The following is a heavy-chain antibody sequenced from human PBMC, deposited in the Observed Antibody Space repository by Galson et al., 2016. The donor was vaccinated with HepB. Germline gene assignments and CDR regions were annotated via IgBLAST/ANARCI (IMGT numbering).Heavy chain of an antibody. J-gene: IGHJ2*01. CDR2: IIPIFGTT. D-gene: IGHD4-23*01. V-gene: IGHV1-69*01. CDR1: GGTFSSYT. CDR3: ARTVTMTVWYFDL. Sequence: SCKASGGTFSSYTVSWVRQAPGQGLEWMGGIIPIFGTTNYAQTFQGRVTISADESTSTAYMELSSLRPEDTAMYYCARTVTMTVWYFDLWGRGTLVTVSS.